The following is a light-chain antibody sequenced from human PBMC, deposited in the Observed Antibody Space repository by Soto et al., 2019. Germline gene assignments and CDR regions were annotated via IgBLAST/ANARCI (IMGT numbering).Light chain of an antibody. CDR1: SSDVGGYNY. CDR2: DVS. J-gene: IGLJ2*01. V-gene: IGLV2-14*01. Sequence: QSALTQPASVSGSPGQSITISCTGTSSDVGGYNYVSWYQQHPGKAPKLMIYDVSNRPSGVSNRFSGSKSGNTASLTISGLQADDEAEYYCSSYTSSSTLLFGGGTKLTVL. CDR3: SSYTSSSTLL.